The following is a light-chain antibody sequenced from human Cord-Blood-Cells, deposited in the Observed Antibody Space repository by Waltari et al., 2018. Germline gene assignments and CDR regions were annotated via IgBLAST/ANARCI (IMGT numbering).Light chain of an antibody. J-gene: IGKJ4*01. CDR3: QQYNSYPLT. CDR2: KTS. V-gene: IGKV1-5*03. CDR1: QSISSW. Sequence: DIQMTQSPSTLSASVGDRVTITCRASQSISSWLAWYQQKPGKATKLLIYKTSSLESGVPSRFSGSGSGTEFNLTISSLQPDDFATDCCQQYNSYPLTFGGGTKVEIK.